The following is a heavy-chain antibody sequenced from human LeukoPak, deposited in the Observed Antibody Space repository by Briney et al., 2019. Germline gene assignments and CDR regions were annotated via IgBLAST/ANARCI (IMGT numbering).Heavy chain of an antibody. CDR3: AKYFGSGSYDF. J-gene: IGHJ4*02. Sequence: HPGGSLRLSCAASGFTFSSSAMNWVRQAPGKGLEWVSHIGADGATTYYADSVKGRFTISRDNSKNTLYLQIDSLSADDTAVYHCAKYFGSGSYDFWGQGTWSPSPQ. D-gene: IGHD3-10*01. V-gene: IGHV3-23*01. CDR1: GFTFSSSA. CDR2: IGADGATT.